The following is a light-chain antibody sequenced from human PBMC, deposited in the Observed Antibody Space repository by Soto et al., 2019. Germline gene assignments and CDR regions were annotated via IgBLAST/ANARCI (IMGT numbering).Light chain of an antibody. CDR1: SSDVGGYNY. CDR3: SSYRSSSTC. CDR2: DVS. J-gene: IGLJ2*01. Sequence: QSALTQPASVSGSPGQSITISCTGTSSDVGGYNYVSWYQQHPGKAPKLMIYDVSNRPSGVSNRFSGSKSGNTASLTISGLQAEDEADYYCSSYRSSSTCFGGGTKLTVL. V-gene: IGLV2-14*01.